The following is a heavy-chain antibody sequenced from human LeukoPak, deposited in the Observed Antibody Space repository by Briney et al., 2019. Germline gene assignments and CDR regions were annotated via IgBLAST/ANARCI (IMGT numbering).Heavy chain of an antibody. J-gene: IGHJ4*02. CDR1: GGSFSDYH. CDR3: ARDRQSSTWYPTYYFDF. D-gene: IGHD6-13*01. Sequence: PSETLSLTCAVYGGSFSDYHWSWIRQPPGKGLEWIGEINHSGTTKYNPSLKSRVTISVDTSKNQFSLKLTSVTAADTAVYFCARDRQSSTWYPTYYFDFWGQGALVTVSS. V-gene: IGHV4-34*01. CDR2: INHSGTT.